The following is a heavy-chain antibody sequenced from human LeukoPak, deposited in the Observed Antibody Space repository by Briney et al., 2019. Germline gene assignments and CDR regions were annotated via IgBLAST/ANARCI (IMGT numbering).Heavy chain of an antibody. CDR3: AKMAGWQLHALDY. J-gene: IGHJ4*02. CDR1: GFTFSSYA. Sequence: GGSLRLSCAASGFTFSSYAMSWVRQAPGKGLEWVSAISGGGVSTYYADSVKGRFTISRDNSKNTLYLQVNSLRAEDTAVYYCAKMAGWQLHALDYWGPGTPVTVSS. D-gene: IGHD1-26*01. V-gene: IGHV3-23*01. CDR2: ISGGGVST.